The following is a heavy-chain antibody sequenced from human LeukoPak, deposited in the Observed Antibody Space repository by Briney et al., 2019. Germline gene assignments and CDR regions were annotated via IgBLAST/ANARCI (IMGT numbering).Heavy chain of an antibody. V-gene: IGHV3-48*03. J-gene: IGHJ4*02. CDR3: AREYYDSRGRFDY. D-gene: IGHD3-22*01. CDR2: ISSRCSTI. Sequence: GGSLTLSCAASGFAFSSFEMNWVRQAPGPGLEWLSYISSRCSTIYYAESVKGRFTISRDNAKNSLYLQMNSLRREDTAVYYCAREYYDSRGRFDYWGQGTLVTVSS. CDR1: GFAFSSFE.